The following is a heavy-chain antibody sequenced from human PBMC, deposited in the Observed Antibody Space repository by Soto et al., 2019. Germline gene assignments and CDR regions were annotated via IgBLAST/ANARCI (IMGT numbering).Heavy chain of an antibody. Sequence: PGGSLRLSCAASGFTFSSYGMHWVRQAPGKGLKWVAVISYDGSNKYYADSVKGRFTISRDNSKNTLYLQMNSLRAEDTAVYYCAKGSARGLGQTDYYYYGMDVWGQGTTVTVPS. J-gene: IGHJ6*02. D-gene: IGHD3-9*01. CDR1: GFTFSSYG. CDR3: AKGSARGLGQTDYYYYGMDV. CDR2: ISYDGSNK. V-gene: IGHV3-30*18.